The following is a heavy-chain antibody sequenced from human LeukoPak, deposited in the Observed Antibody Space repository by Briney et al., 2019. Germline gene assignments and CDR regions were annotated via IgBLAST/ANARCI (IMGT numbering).Heavy chain of an antibody. J-gene: IGHJ4*02. CDR2: ISAYNGNT. CDR1: GYIFSNYG. D-gene: IGHD2-8*01. Sequence: VASVKVSCKASGYIFSNYGITWVRQAPGHGLEWMGWISAYNGNTNYAQKLQGRVTMTTDTSTSTAYMELRSLRSDDTAVYYCARVMVYAINDYWGQGTLVTVSS. V-gene: IGHV1-18*01. CDR3: ARVMVYAINDY.